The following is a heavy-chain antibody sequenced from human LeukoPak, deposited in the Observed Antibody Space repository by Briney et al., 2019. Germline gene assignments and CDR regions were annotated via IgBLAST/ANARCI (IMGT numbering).Heavy chain of an antibody. D-gene: IGHD2-15*01. Sequence: ASLKVSCNGSGYMSDVFYMHWVRQGPRQGLEWMGWIDPNNGETVYAQEFQGRVTMTRDTSIATAYMELTSLTFDDSAVYYCVTSGGLPSNTLSVWGQGTKVTVSS. CDR1: GYMSDVFY. J-gene: IGHJ3*01. CDR3: VTSGGLPSNTLSV. V-gene: IGHV1-2*02. CDR2: IDPNNGET.